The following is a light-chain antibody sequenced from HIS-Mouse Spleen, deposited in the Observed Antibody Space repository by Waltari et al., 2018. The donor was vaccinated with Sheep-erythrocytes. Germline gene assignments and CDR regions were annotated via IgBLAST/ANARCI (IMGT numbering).Light chain of an antibody. CDR2: GKN. CDR1: SLRSYY. V-gene: IGLV3-19*01. Sequence: SSELTQDPAVSVALGQTVRITCQGDSLRSYYASWFQQNPGQAPVLVIYGKNNRPSGIPGRFSDSSSGHTASLTITGAQAEDEADFYCNSRDSSGNHLGVVFGGGTKLTVL. CDR3: NSRDSSGNHLGVV. J-gene: IGLJ2*01.